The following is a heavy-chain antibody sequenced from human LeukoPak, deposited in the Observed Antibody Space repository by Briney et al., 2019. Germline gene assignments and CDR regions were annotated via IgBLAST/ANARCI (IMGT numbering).Heavy chain of an antibody. CDR3: VRDDGATKPC. Sequence: PGGSLRLSCVTSGFIFSHYGFHWVRQAPGKGLEWVANIKRDGSEKYYVDSVKGRFTISRDNAKNSLYLQMNSLSVEDTAVYYCVRDDGATKPCWGQGTLVTVSS. CDR2: IKRDGSEK. D-gene: IGHD1-26*01. CDR1: GFIFSHYG. J-gene: IGHJ4*02. V-gene: IGHV3-7*01.